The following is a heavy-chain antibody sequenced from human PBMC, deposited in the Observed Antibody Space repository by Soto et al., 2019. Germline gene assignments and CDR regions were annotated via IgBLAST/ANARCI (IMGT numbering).Heavy chain of an antibody. D-gene: IGHD2-2*02. CDR1: GYTFTSYD. Sequence: QVQLVQSGAEVKKPEASVKVSCKASGYTFTSYDINWVRQATGQGLEWMGWMNPNSGNTGYAQKFQGRVTMTRNTSISTAYMELSSLRSEDTAVYYCARGRYCSSTRCYRGGWFDPWGQGTLVTVSS. V-gene: IGHV1-8*01. CDR2: MNPNSGNT. J-gene: IGHJ5*02. CDR3: ARGRYCSSTRCYRGGWFDP.